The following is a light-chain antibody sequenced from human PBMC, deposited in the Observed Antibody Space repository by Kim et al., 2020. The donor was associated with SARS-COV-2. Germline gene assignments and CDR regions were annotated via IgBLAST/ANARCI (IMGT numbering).Light chain of an antibody. CDR2: AAS. CDR3: QKYNSAPWT. J-gene: IGKJ1*01. CDR1: QDIANS. Sequence: VSIGDRVTITCRASQDIANSLAWYQQKPGKVPQVLIFAASTLQSGVPSRFSGSGSGTEFTLTIDSLQTEDVATYYCQKYNSAPWTFGPGTKVDIK. V-gene: IGKV1-27*01.